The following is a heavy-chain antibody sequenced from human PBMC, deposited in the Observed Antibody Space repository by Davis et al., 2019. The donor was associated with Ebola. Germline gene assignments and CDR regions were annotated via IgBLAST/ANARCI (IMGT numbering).Heavy chain of an antibody. CDR1: GVSISRHY. D-gene: IGHD1-26*01. Sequence: PSETLSLTCTVSGVSISRHYWSWIRQPPGKRLEWIGRIYTTGSTNYNPSLKSRVTMSVDTSKNQFSLNLRSVTAADTAVYYCARDRLGAGYYGMDVWGQGTTVTVSS. CDR2: IYTTGST. CDR3: ARDRLGAGYYGMDV. V-gene: IGHV4-4*07. J-gene: IGHJ6*02.